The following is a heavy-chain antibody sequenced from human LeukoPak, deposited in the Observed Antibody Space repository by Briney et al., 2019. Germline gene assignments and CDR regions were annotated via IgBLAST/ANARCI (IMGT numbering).Heavy chain of an antibody. CDR1: GFTLGNYA. CDR2: ITGSGALT. Sequence: GGSLRLSCAASGFTLGNYAMTWVRQAPGKGLEWVSSITGSGALTYYADSVKGRFTISKDNAMDTVFLQMNSLRVEDTAVYYCLRGDRRDYWGQGTLVTVSS. J-gene: IGHJ4*02. V-gene: IGHV3-23*01. CDR3: LRGDRRDY.